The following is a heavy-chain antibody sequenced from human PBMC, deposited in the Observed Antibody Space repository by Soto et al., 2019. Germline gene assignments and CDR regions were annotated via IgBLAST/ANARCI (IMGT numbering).Heavy chain of an antibody. CDR3: AKDPSEGIYCSSTSCYYNYYYGMDV. CDR1: GFTFSSYG. Sequence: GGSLRLSCAASGFTFSSYGMHWVRQAPGKGLEWVAVISYDGSNKYYADSVKGRFTISRDNSKNTLYLQMNSLRAEDTAVYYCAKDPSEGIYCSSTSCYYNYYYGMDVWGQGTTVTVSS. V-gene: IGHV3-30*18. D-gene: IGHD2-2*01. CDR2: ISYDGSNK. J-gene: IGHJ6*02.